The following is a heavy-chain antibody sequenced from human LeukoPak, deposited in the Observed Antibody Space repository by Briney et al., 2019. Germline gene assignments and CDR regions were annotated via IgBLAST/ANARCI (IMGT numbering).Heavy chain of an antibody. D-gene: IGHD5/OR15-5a*01. V-gene: IGHV3-43*02. CDR1: GFTFHNYA. J-gene: IGHJ4*02. Sequence: GGPLRLSCAASGFTFHNYAIHWGRQAPRKGLEWVSLTSGDSITTYFADSVTGRFTISRDNSKSSLFLQMNSLRTEDTALYYCARDHVYGGADYWGQGTLVTVSS. CDR2: TSGDSITT. CDR3: ARDHVYGGADY.